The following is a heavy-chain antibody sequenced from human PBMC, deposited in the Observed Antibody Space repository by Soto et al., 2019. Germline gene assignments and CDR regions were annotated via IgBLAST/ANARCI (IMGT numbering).Heavy chain of an antibody. D-gene: IGHD2-15*01. V-gene: IGHV3-23*01. Sequence: LRLSCAASGFTFSSYAMSWVRQAPGKGLEWVSEISGGGRNTYYADSVKGRFTISRDNSKNTLYLQMNSLRAEDTAVYYCAKARGGDYYYDMDVWGQGTTVTSP. CDR1: GFTFSSYA. J-gene: IGHJ6*02. CDR3: AKARGGDYYYDMDV. CDR2: ISGGGRNT.